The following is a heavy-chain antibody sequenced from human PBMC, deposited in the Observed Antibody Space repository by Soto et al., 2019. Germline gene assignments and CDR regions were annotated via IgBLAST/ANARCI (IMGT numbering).Heavy chain of an antibody. V-gene: IGHV1-69*04. D-gene: IGHD3-10*01. CDR1: GGTFSSYT. Sequence: QVQLVHSGAEVKKPGSSVKVSCKASGGTFSSYTISWVRQAPGQGLEWMGRIIPILGIANYAQKFQGRVTITADKSTSTAYMELSSLRSEDTAVYYCARDHVGSGSYYSDYWGQGTLVTVSS. CDR2: IIPILGIA. J-gene: IGHJ4*02. CDR3: ARDHVGSGSYYSDY.